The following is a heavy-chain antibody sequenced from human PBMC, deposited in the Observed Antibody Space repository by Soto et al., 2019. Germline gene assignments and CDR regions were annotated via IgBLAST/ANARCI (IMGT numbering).Heavy chain of an antibody. CDR2: IYYSGAT. J-gene: IGHJ4*02. CDR3: ARDKDLEPTVWGY. V-gene: IGHV4-31*02. CDR1: GDSMATGGHY. Sequence: QVHLQESGPGLVRPSETLSLSCSVSGDSMATGGHYYNWIRHLPGKGLEWIGYIYYSGATHYSPSLRPRATISIDTPKNQFSLRLISVTAADTALYFCARDKDLEPTVWGYWGQGIQVTVSS. D-gene: IGHD7-27*01.